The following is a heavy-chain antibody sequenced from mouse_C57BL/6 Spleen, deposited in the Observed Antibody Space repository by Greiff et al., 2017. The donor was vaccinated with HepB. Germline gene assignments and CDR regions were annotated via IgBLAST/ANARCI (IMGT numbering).Heavy chain of an antibody. Sequence: VQLQESGAELVRPGTSVKMSCKASGYTFTNYWIGWAKQRPGHGLEWIGDIYPGGGYTNYNEKFKGKATLTADKSSSTAYMQFSSLTSEDSAIYYGARRGYYGSSYRYFDVWGTGTTVTVSS. J-gene: IGHJ1*03. CDR3: ARRGYYGSSYRYFDV. D-gene: IGHD1-1*01. V-gene: IGHV1-63*01. CDR1: GYTFTNYW. CDR2: IYPGGGYT.